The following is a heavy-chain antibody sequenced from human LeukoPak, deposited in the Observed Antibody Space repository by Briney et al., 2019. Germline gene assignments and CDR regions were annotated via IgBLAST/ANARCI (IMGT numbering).Heavy chain of an antibody. D-gene: IGHD3-22*01. V-gene: IGHV4-39*01. CDR3: ARHHKGGYYYGMDY. J-gene: IGHJ4*01. Sequence: PSETLSLTCTVSDGSISSSGYYWGGIRQPPGKGLGGIGSMYYRGSAYDNPSLKSRVTISVDTSKNQFCLKLSSVTAADTAVYYSARHHKGGYYYGMDYSGHGTLVTASS. CDR2: MYYRGSA. CDR1: DGSISSSGYY.